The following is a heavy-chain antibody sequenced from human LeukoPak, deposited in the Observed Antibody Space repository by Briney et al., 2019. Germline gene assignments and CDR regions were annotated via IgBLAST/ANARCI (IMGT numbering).Heavy chain of an antibody. CDR2: SKNKANNYIT. D-gene: IGHD3-22*01. CDR3: ARDSSGQGDY. Sequence: GGSLRLSCAASGFTFSSYWMNWARQAPGKGLEWVGRSKNKANNYITQYAAFVQGRFTISRDNSKNSLYLQINSLKTEDTAVYYCARDSSGQGDYWGQGTLVTVSS. V-gene: IGHV3-72*01. J-gene: IGHJ4*02. CDR1: GFTFSSYW.